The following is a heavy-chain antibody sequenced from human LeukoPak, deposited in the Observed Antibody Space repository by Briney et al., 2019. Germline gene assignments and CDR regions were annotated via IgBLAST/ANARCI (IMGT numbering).Heavy chain of an antibody. D-gene: IGHD6-13*01. CDR1: GFTLSSYG. V-gene: IGHV3-30*18. Sequence: GGSLRLSCAASGFTLSSYGMHWVRQAPGKGLEWVAVISYDGSNKYYADSVKGRFTISRDNSKNTLYLQMNSLRAEDTAVYYCAKSGRVYSSSWMDDYGMDVWGQGTTVTVSS. CDR3: AKSGRVYSSSWMDDYGMDV. J-gene: IGHJ6*02. CDR2: ISYDGSNK.